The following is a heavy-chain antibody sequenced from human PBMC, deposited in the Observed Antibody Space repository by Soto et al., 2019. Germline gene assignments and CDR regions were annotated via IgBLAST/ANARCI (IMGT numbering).Heavy chain of an antibody. Sequence: QVQLVQSGAEVKKPGASVKVSCKASGYTFTSYGISWVRQAPGQGLEWMGWISAYNGNTNYAQKLTARVTMTTDTSTSTAYMELRSLRSDDTAVYYCARVASYCSGGSCHLKSIYYYYYMDVWGKGTTVTVSS. V-gene: IGHV1-18*01. CDR3: ARVASYCSGGSCHLKSIYYYYYMDV. D-gene: IGHD2-15*01. CDR1: GYTFTSYG. CDR2: ISAYNGNT. J-gene: IGHJ6*03.